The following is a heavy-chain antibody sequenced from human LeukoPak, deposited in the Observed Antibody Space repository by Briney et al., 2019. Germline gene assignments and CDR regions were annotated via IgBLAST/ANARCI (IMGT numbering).Heavy chain of an antibody. V-gene: IGHV1-2*02. CDR3: ARGDSSRGYYYMDV. D-gene: IGHD2-21*01. CDR2: ISPNSGDT. J-gene: IGHJ6*03. CDR1: GYTFTGYY. Sequence: ASVKVSCKASGYTFTGYYMHWVRQAPGQGLEWMGWISPNSGDTNYAQKFQGRVTMTRGTSISTAYMELSRLSSDDTAVYYCARGDSSRGYYYMDVWGKGTTVTVSS.